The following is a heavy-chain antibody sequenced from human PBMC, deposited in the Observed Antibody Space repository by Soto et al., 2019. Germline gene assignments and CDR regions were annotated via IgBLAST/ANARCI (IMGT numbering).Heavy chain of an antibody. V-gene: IGHV1-69*13. D-gene: IGHD3-3*01. CDR1: GRTFSSYA. CDR2: IIPIFGTA. J-gene: IGHJ5*02. CDR3: ARVRNDFWSGYYLS. Sequence: SVKVSSKASGRTFSSYAISWVRQAPRQGLEWMGGIIPIFGTANYAQKFQGRVTITADESTSTAYMELSSLRSEDTAVYYCARVRNDFWSGYYLSWGQGTLVTVSS.